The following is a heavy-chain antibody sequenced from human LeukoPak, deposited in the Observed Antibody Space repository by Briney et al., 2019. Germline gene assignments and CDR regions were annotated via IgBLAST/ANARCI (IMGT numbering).Heavy chain of an antibody. CDR2: ISSSGTTM. Sequence: GGSLRLSCAASGFTFSDYYMSWIRQTPGKGLEWVSYISSSGTTMEYAKSVKGRFTISRDNAKDSLYLQMNSLEAEDTAVYYCAKGHTYGKIWGQGTLVSVSS. D-gene: IGHD3-16*01. CDR1: GFTFSDYY. CDR3: AKGHTYGKI. J-gene: IGHJ4*02. V-gene: IGHV3-11*01.